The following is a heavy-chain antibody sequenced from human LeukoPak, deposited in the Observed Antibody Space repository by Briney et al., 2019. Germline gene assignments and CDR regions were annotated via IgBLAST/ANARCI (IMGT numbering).Heavy chain of an antibody. CDR2: ISAYNGNT. J-gene: IGHJ5*02. CDR1: GYTFTSYG. V-gene: IGHV1-18*01. D-gene: IGHD5-12*01. Sequence: ASVKVSCKASGYTFTSYGISWVRQAPGQGLEWMGWISAYNGNTNYAQKLQGRVTMTTDTSTSTAYMELRSLRSDDTAVYYCARAPEALVATSGWFDPWGQGTLVTVSS. CDR3: ARAPEALVATSGWFDP.